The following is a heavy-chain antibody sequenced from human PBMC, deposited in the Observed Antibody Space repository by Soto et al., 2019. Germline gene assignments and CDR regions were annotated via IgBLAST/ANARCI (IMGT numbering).Heavy chain of an antibody. CDR2: IKSIADGGAT. Sequence: EVNLVESGGGLVKPGGSLRLSCAASGFSFEDAWMNWVRQAPGKGLEWVGRIKSIADGGATDYAAPVKGRFSISRDDSTATLFLQMESLQTEDTVVYNCTRRLRAREIGVGPLDFWGRGTLVTVSA. J-gene: IGHJ4*02. CDR1: GFSFEDAW. CDR3: TRRLRAREIGVGPLDF. V-gene: IGHV3-15*07. D-gene: IGHD2-8*01.